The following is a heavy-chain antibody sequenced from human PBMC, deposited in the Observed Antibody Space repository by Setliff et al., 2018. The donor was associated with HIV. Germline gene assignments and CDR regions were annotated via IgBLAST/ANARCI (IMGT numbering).Heavy chain of an antibody. Sequence: ETLSLTCAVSGGSISSDYHMNWVRQAPGKGLEWISFISSSSSPIYYADSVKGRFTISRDNSKNTLYLQMNSLRAEDTAVYYCAKDIRGRGVTIFGVDLRYYYGMDVWGQGTTVTVSS. CDR3: AKDIRGRGVTIFGVDLRYYYGMDV. CDR2: ISSSSSPI. CDR1: GGSISSDYH. D-gene: IGHD3-3*01. J-gene: IGHJ6*02. V-gene: IGHV3-48*01.